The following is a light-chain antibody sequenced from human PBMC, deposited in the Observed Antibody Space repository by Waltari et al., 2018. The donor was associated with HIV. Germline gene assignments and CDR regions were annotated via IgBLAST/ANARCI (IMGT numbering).Light chain of an antibody. CDR2: SDE. CDR1: SSTIGHNA. CDR3: AAGDDYLNGYV. J-gene: IGLJ1*01. V-gene: IGLV1-36*01. Sequence: QSVLTQPPSVSEAPRQRVTISCSGSSSTIGHNAVNWYQQVPGKAPKLLIYSDELVSAGFSDRFSGAQSGTSVSLAIRGLQSGDEAEYYCAAGDDYLNGYVFGSGTKVTVL.